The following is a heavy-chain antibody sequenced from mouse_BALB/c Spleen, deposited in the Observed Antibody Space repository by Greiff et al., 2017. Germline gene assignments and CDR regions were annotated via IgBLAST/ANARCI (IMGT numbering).Heavy chain of an antibody. CDR3: AKHYYGPGGYFDV. CDR2: IWGGGST. CDR1: GFSLTDYG. D-gene: IGHD1-1*01. J-gene: IGHJ1*01. Sequence: VQLQQSGPGLVAPSQSLSITCTVSGFSLTDYGVSWIRQPPGKGLEWLGVIWGGGSTYYNSALKSRLSISKDNSKSQVFLKMNSLQTDDTAMYYCAKHYYGPGGYFDVWGAGTTVTVSS. V-gene: IGHV2-6-5*01.